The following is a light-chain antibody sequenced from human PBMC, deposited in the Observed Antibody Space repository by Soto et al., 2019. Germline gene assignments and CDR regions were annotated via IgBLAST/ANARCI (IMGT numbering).Light chain of an antibody. CDR3: HQYGNRPYS. CDR2: AAS. Sequence: DIQMTQSPSSLSASVGDRVTITCQASQDTRKYLNWYQHKPRKAPKLLNYAASTLETGVLSRVIGSGSGTDFTFTITSLQPEEIATYYCHQYGNRPYSFGQGTKLE. V-gene: IGKV1-33*01. CDR1: QDTRKY. J-gene: IGKJ2*03.